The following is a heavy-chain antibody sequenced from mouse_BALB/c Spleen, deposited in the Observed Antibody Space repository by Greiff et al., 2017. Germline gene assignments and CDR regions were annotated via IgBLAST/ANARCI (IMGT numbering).Heavy chain of an antibody. J-gene: IGHJ2*01. CDR2: ISSGGSYT. CDR1: GFTFSSYG. CDR3: ARGDGNYGY. V-gene: IGHV5-6*01. Sequence: EVQLVESGGDLVKPGGSLKLSCAASGFTFSSYGMSWVRQTPDKRLEWVATISSGGSYTYYPDSVKGRFTISRDNAKNTLYLQMSSLKSEDTAMYYCARGDGNYGYWGQGTTLTVSS. D-gene: IGHD2-1*01.